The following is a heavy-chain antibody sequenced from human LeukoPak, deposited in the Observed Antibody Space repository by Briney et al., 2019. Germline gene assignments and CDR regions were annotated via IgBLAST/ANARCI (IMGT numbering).Heavy chain of an antibody. CDR3: AKSGYNRFDY. CDR2: IIPIFDTA. Sequence: GASVKVSCKASGGTFSNYAISWVRQAPGQGLEWMGGIIPIFDTADYAQKFQGRVTITADESTSTAYMELSSLRAEDTAVYYCAKSGYNRFDYWGQGTLVTVSS. CDR1: GGTFSNYA. D-gene: IGHD5-24*01. V-gene: IGHV1-69*13. J-gene: IGHJ4*02.